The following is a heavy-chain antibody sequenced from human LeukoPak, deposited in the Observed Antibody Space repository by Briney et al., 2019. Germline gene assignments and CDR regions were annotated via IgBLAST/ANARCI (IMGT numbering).Heavy chain of an antibody. J-gene: IGHJ4*02. CDR3: ARVTMVRGVPPQYYFDY. V-gene: IGHV3-7*01. D-gene: IGHD3-10*01. CDR1: GFTFSSYW. Sequence: PGGSLRLSCAASGFTFSSYWMSWVRQAPGKGLEWVANIKQDGSEKYYVDSVKGRFTISRDNAKNSLYLQMNSLRAEDTAVYYCARVTMVRGVPPQYYFDYWGQGTLVTVSS. CDR2: IKQDGSEK.